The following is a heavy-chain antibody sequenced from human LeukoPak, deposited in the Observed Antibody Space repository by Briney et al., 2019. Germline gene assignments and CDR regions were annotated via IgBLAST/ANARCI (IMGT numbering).Heavy chain of an antibody. CDR1: RFTFSSYS. V-gene: IGHV3-21*01. D-gene: IGHD3-10*01. J-gene: IGHJ4*02. Sequence: GGSLRLSCAASRFTFSSYSMNWVGQAQGKGLEWVSSISSSSIYIYYADSVKGRFTISRDNAKNSLYLQMNSLRAEDTAVYYCARDPTTYGSGSYYYYFDYWGQGTLVTVSS. CDR2: ISSSSIYI. CDR3: ARDPTTYGSGSYYYYFDY.